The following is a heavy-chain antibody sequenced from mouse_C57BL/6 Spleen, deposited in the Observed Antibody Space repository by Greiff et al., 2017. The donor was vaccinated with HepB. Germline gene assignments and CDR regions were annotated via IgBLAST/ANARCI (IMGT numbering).Heavy chain of an antibody. J-gene: IGHJ3*01. CDR3: TRDGDSTSWFAY. V-gene: IGHV5-9-1*02. CDR1: GFTFSSYA. D-gene: IGHD2-13*01. CDR2: ISSGGDYI. Sequence: DVMLVESGEGLVKPGGSLKLSCAASGFTFSSYAMSWVRQTPEKRLAWVAYISSGGDYIYYADTVKGRFTISRDNARNTLYLQMSSLKSEDTAMYYCTRDGDSTSWFAYWGQGTLVTVSA.